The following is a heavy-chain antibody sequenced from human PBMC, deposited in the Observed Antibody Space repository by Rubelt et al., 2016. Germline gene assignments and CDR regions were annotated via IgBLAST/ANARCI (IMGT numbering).Heavy chain of an antibody. CDR1: GASISSSTTYY. J-gene: IGHJ6*02. V-gene: IGHV4-39*07. CDR3: VSQWLVPGDYYYHGMDV. CDR2: LFYGGST. D-gene: IGHD6-19*01. Sequence: QLQLQESGPGLVKPSETLSLTCTVSGASISSSTTYYWGWIRQPPGKGLEWIVSLFYGGSTYYNPSLKTRVTISTDTSENQFSLKLNSLTAADTAIYYCVSQWLVPGDYYYHGMDVWGQGTTVTVSS.